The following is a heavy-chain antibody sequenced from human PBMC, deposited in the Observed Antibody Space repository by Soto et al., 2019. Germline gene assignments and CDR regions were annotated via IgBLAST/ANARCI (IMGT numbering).Heavy chain of an antibody. Sequence: QVQLQQWGAGLLKPSETLSLTCAVYGWSFSGYYWSWIRQPPGKGLEWIGEINHSGSTNYNPSLKSRVTISVDTSKNQFSLKLSSVTAADTAVYYCARGPLCSSTSCYPTNGMDVWGQGTTVTVSS. V-gene: IGHV4-34*01. CDR1: GWSFSGYY. CDR2: INHSGST. CDR3: ARGPLCSSTSCYPTNGMDV. D-gene: IGHD2-2*01. J-gene: IGHJ6*02.